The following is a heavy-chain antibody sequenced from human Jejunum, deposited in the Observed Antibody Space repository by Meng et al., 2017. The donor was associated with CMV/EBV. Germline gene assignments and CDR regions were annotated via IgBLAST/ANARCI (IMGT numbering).Heavy chain of an antibody. J-gene: IGHJ4*02. CDR3: ARDGGLDCGGDCYFDH. Sequence: RKGSGPGLVKPSEPLSLICSVSGVSTRSYYWSWIRLPAGKGLEWIGRIYTSGSTNYNPSLKSRVTMSLDTPKNQFSLKLTSVTAADTALYFCARDGGLDCGGDCYFDHWGQGILVTVSS. V-gene: IGHV4-4*07. D-gene: IGHD2-21*02. CDR2: IYTSGST. CDR1: GVSTRSYY.